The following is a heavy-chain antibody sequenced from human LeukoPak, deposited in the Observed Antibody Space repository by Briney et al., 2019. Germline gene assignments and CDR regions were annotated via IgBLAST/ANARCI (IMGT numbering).Heavy chain of an antibody. CDR2: ISYDGSNK. CDR3: AREDDWNYEDY. D-gene: IGHD1-7*01. V-gene: IGHV3-30-3*01. J-gene: IGHJ4*02. CDR1: GFTFSGYA. Sequence: GGSLRLSCAASGFTFSGYAMHWVRQAPGKGLEWVAVISYDGSNKYYADSVKGRFTISRDNSKNTLYLQMNSLRAEDTAIYFCAREDDWNYEDYWGQGTLVTVSS.